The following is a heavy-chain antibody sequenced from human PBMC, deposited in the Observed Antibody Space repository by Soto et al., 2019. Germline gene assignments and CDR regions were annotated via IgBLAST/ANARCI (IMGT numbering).Heavy chain of an antibody. D-gene: IGHD1-26*01. CDR2: ISGSGGNT. CDR1: GCPFSSYA. CDR3: ARSGGPTHYFDY. V-gene: IGHV3-23*01. Sequence: PGGSLRLSCERSGCPFSSYALSWVRQAPGKGLEWVSLISGSGGNTYYADSVQGRFTISRDNSKNTLFLRMSSLRAEDTAVYYCARSGGPTHYFDYWGQGTLVTVSS. J-gene: IGHJ4*02.